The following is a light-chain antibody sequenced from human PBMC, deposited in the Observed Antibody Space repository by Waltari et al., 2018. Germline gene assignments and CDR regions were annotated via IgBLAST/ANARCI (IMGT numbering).Light chain of an antibody. CDR1: QSVSSN. J-gene: IGKJ3*01. CDR3: QQYNNWPPPFT. CDR2: GAS. V-gene: IGKV3-15*01. Sequence: EIVMTQSPATLSVSPGERATLPCRASQSVSSNLAWYQQKPGQAPRLLIYGASTRATGIPARFSGSGSGTEFTLTISSLQSEDFAVYYCQQYNNWPPPFTFGPGTKVDIK.